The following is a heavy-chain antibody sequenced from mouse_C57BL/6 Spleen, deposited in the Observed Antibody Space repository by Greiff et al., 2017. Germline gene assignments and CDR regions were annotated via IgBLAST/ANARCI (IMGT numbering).Heavy chain of an antibody. CDR3: AREDWTGYFDY. D-gene: IGHD4-1*01. CDR2: ISYDGSN. Sequence: VQLKESGPGLVKPSQSLSLTCSVTGYSITSGYYWNWIRQFPGNKLEWMGYISYDGSNNYNPSLKNRISITRDTSKNQFFLKLNSVTTEDTATYYCAREDWTGYFDYWGQGTTLTVSS. CDR1: GYSITSGYY. J-gene: IGHJ2*01. V-gene: IGHV3-6*01.